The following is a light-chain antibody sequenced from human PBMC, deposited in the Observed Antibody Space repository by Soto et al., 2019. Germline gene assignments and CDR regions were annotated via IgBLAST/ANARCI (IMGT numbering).Light chain of an antibody. CDR2: DAS. V-gene: IGKV1-5*01. J-gene: IGKJ1*01. CDR1: QNINMW. CDR3: QHYSLYSPWT. Sequence: DIQMSQSPSNLSASVGDRVTITCRASQNINMWLAWYQQKPGKAPKLLIYDASSLQSGVPSRFGGSGSGTDFTLTITSLLPDDCATYYCQHYSLYSPWTFGQGTKVDI.